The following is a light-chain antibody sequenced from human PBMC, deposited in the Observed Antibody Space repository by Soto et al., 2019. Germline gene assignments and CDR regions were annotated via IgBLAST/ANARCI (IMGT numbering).Light chain of an antibody. CDR1: QSVGSNY. Sequence: DIVLTQSPCTLSLSPGEKATLSCRTSQSVGSNYLAWYQQKPGQAPRLLIYRASNRPPGIPDRFSGSGSGTDFTLTISSLEPEDFALYYCQQSATFGPGTKVDIK. CDR3: QQSAT. CDR2: RAS. J-gene: IGKJ3*01. V-gene: IGKV3-20*01.